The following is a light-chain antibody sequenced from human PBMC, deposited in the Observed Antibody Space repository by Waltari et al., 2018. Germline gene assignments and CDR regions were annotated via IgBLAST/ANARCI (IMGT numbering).Light chain of an antibody. V-gene: IGKV1-9*01. Sequence: QLTQSPSSLSASVGYRVTITCRASQGIRSFLAWYQQKAGKAPKLLIYAASTLQSGVPSRFSGSGSGTDFTLTISSLQPEDFATYYCQQLNSYPPTFGGGTKVEIK. J-gene: IGKJ4*01. CDR3: QQLNSYPPT. CDR2: AAS. CDR1: QGIRSF.